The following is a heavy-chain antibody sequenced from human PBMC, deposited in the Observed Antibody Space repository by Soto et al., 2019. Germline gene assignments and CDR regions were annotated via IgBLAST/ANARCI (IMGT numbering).Heavy chain of an antibody. CDR2: ISAYNGNT. CDR3: ARGIAAAGTPYYYYYYGMDV. J-gene: IGHJ6*02. CDR1: GYTFTSYA. V-gene: IGHV1-18*01. Sequence: ASVKVSCKASGYTFTSYAMHWVRQAPGQGLEWMGWISAYNGNTNYAQKLQGRVTMTTDTSTSTAYMELRSLRSDDTAVYFCARGIAAAGTPYYYYYYGMDVWGQGTTVTVSS. D-gene: IGHD6-13*01.